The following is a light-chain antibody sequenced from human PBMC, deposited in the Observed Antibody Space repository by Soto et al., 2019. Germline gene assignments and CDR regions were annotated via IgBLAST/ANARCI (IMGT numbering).Light chain of an antibody. Sequence: EILLTQSPGTLSLSPGERATLSCRASQTISGNYLAWYQQKPGQAPRLLIYGASNRATGIPARFSGSGSGTDFTLTISSLEPEDFAVYYCQQRFNWPGLSFGGGTKVEIK. CDR2: GAS. CDR3: QQRFNWPGLS. CDR1: QTISGNY. V-gene: IGKV3-11*01. J-gene: IGKJ4*01.